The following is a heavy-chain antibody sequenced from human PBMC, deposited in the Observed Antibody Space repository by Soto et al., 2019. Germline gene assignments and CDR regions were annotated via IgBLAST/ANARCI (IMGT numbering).Heavy chain of an antibody. CDR2: ISGSGGST. D-gene: IGHD1-26*01. CDR3: AKASAPGGTYFPLWF. Sequence: GGSLRLSCAASGFTFSSYGMSWVRQAPGKGLEWVSSISGSGGSTYYADSVKGRFTISRDNSKNTLYLQMNSLRAEDTAVYYCAKASAPGGTYFPLWFWGQGTLVTVPQ. V-gene: IGHV3-23*01. J-gene: IGHJ4*02. CDR1: GFTFSSYG.